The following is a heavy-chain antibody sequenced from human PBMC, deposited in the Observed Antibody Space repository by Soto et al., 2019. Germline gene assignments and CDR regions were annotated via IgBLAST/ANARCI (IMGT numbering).Heavy chain of an antibody. CDR3: ARERIFGVVWDYGMAV. J-gene: IGHJ6*02. CDR2: IYYSGST. D-gene: IGHD3-3*01. Sequence: SETLSLTCTVSGGSISSYYWSWIRQPPGQGLEWIGYIYYSGSTNYNPSLKSRVTISVDTSKNQFSLMLSAVTAAGTAVYYCARERIFGVVWDYGMAVWGQGTTVTVSS. CDR1: GGSISSYY. V-gene: IGHV4-59*01.